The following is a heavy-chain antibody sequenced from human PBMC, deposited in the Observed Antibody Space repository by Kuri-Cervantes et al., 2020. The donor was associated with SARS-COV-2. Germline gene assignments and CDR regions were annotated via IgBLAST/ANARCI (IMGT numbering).Heavy chain of an antibody. J-gene: IGHJ4*02. CDR2: INHSGST. CDR1: GGSFSGYY. V-gene: IGHV4-34*01. CDR3: ARGRVGATPGRFVGFDY. D-gene: IGHD1-26*01. Sequence: ESLKISCAVSGGSFSGYYWSWIRQPPGKGLEWIGEINHSGSTNYNPSLKSRVTISVDTSKNQFPLKLSSVTAADTAVYYCARGRVGATPGRFVGFDYWGQGTLVTVSS.